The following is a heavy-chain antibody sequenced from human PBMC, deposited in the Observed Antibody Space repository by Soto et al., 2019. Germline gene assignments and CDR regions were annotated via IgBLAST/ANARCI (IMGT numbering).Heavy chain of an antibody. J-gene: IGHJ6*02. CDR2: IIPIFGTA. CDR3: ARVATMVRGVRYYYYGMDV. Sequence: SVKVSCKASGGTFSSYAISWVRQAPGQGLEWMGGIIPIFGTANYAQKFQGRVTITADKSTSTAYMELSSLRSEDTAVYYCARVATMVRGVRYYYYGMDVWGQGTTVTVS. V-gene: IGHV1-69*06. D-gene: IGHD3-10*01. CDR1: GGTFSSYA.